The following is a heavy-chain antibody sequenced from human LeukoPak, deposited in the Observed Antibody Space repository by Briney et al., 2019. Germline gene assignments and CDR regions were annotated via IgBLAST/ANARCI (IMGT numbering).Heavy chain of an antibody. CDR3: AKDIWVSQQRGSYFDY. V-gene: IGHV3-30*02. CDR1: GFTFSSYG. J-gene: IGHJ4*02. D-gene: IGHD6-13*01. CDR2: IRHDGSNK. Sequence: AGGSLRLSCAASGFTFSSYGMYWVRQAPGKGLEWVAFIRHDGSNKYYADSVKGRFTISRDNSKNTLYLQMNSLRPEDTAVYYCAKDIWVSQQRGSYFDYWGQGTLVTVSS.